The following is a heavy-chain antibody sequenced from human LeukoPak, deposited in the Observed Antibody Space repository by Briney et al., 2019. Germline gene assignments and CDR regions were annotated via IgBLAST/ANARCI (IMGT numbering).Heavy chain of an antibody. CDR1: GFTFSSYA. Sequence: EGSLRLSCAASGFTFSSYAMHWVRQAPGKGLEWVAVISYDGSNKYYADSVKGRFTISRDNSKNTLYLQMNSLRAEDTAVYYCARGVVRAVHFDYWAREPWSPSPQ. J-gene: IGHJ4*02. CDR3: ARGVVRAVHFDY. D-gene: IGHD2/OR15-2a*01. CDR2: ISYDGSNK. V-gene: IGHV3-30-3*01.